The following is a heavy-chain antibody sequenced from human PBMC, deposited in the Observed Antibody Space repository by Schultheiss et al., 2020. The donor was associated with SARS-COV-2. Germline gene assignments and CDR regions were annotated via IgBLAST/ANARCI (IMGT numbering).Heavy chain of an antibody. D-gene: IGHD6-19*01. J-gene: IGHJ4*02. CDR3: AREEYSGGWGFDY. CDR2: IRSKANSYAT. Sequence: GGSLRLSCEASGFTFRSYQMNWVRQAPGKGLEWVGRIRSKANSYATAYAASVKGRFTISRDNAKNTLYLQVNSLRAEDTAVYYCAREEYSGGWGFDYWGQGTLVTVSS. CDR1: GFTFRSYQ. V-gene: IGHV3-73*01.